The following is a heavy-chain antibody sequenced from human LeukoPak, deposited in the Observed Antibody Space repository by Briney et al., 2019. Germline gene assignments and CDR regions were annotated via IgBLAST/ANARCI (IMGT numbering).Heavy chain of an antibody. CDR3: AKDNYDFWSGVLNAFDI. CDR1: GFTFSSYA. CDR2: ISGSGDST. D-gene: IGHD3-3*01. Sequence: GGSLRLSCAASGFTFSSYAMSWVRQAPGKGLEWVSAISGSGDSTYYADSVKGRFTISRDNSKNTLYLQMNSLRAEDTAVYYCAKDNYDFWSGVLNAFDIWGQGTMVTVSS. V-gene: IGHV3-23*01. J-gene: IGHJ3*02.